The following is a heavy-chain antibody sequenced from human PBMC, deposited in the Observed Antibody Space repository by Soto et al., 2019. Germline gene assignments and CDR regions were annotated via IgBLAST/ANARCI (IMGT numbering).Heavy chain of an antibody. CDR2: INPATGDT. J-gene: IGHJ5*02. CDR3: ARASGRGKLLPFYFDP. D-gene: IGHD3-16*01. CDR1: GYAFTTSA. V-gene: IGHV1-3*01. Sequence: QVHLVQSGAEVQKPGASVRISCQASGYAFTTSAIHWVRQAPGQSLEWMGWINPATGDTKYSQNVRGRVTFALDTSATTAYTDRRSLSFHDPAVYHCARASGRGKLLPFYFDPWGQGTQVTVSS.